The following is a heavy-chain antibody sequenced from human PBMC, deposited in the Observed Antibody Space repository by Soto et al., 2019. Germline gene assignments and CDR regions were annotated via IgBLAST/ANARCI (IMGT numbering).Heavy chain of an antibody. CDR3: ATDTAFTITGTTRPLDP. CDR2: FDPEDGET. CDR1: GYTLTELS. V-gene: IGHV1-24*01. Sequence: GASVKVSCKVSGYTLTELSMHWVRQAPGKGLEWMGGFDPEDGETIYAQKFQGRVTMTEDTSTDTAYMELSSLRSEDTAVYYCATDTAFTITGTTRPLDPWGQGTLVTVSS. J-gene: IGHJ5*02. D-gene: IGHD1-7*01.